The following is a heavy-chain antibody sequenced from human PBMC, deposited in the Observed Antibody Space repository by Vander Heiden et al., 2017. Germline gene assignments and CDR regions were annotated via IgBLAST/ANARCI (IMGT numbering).Heavy chain of an antibody. CDR2: IERTSDGGTR. V-gene: IGHV3-15*04. D-gene: IGHD2-15*01. CDR1: GVNFRNAW. CDR3: ATGWFDAFET. Sequence: EGQLVESGGGLVKPGDSLRLTCTGTGVNFRNAWMNWVRQPPGKGLEWVAGIERTSDGGTRDYAAPVKGRFLISRDDSDNVLYLVLNSLKIDDTAVYYCATGWFDAFETWGQGTVVTVSS. J-gene: IGHJ3*02.